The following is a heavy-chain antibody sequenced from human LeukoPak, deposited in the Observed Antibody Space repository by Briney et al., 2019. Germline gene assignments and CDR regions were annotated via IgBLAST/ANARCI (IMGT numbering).Heavy chain of an antibody. J-gene: IGHJ4*02. V-gene: IGHV3-23*01. D-gene: IGHD3-3*01. Sequence: AGGSLRLSCAASGFTFSGYAMSWVRQAPGKGLEWVSSISTSGDNTYYADSVKGRFTISRDNSKNTLYLQMNSLRAEDTAVYYCAKERDDFWSGYYNWGQGTLVTVSS. CDR1: GFTFSGYA. CDR3: AKERDDFWSGYYN. CDR2: ISTSGDNT.